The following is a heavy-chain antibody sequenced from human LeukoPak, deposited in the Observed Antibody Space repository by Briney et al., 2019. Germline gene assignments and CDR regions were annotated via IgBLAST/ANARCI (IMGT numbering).Heavy chain of an antibody. CDR3: ARDPGRSPDY. CDR2: INSNGDDT. CDR1: GFTFSQYS. D-gene: IGHD1-26*01. J-gene: IGHJ4*02. Sequence: GGSLRLSCAASGFTFSQYSMHWVRQAPGKGLEYVSAINSNGDDTYYTNSVKGRFTISRDNSKNTLYLQMGSLRDEDMAIYYCARDPGRSPDYWGQGTLVTVSS. V-gene: IGHV3-64*01.